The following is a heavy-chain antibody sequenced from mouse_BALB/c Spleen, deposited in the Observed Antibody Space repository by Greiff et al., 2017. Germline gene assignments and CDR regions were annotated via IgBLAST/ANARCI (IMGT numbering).Heavy chain of an antibody. V-gene: IGHV1-12*01. D-gene: IGHD2-1*01. CDR3: ARGEGNYDYYAMDY. J-gene: IGHJ4*01. CDR2: IYPGNGDT. CDR1: GYTFTSYN. Sequence: LQQPGAELVKPGASVKMSCKASGYTFTSYNMHWVKQTPGQGLEWIGAIYPGNGDTSYNQKFKGKATLTADKSSSTAYMQLSSLTSEDSAVYYCARGEGNYDYYAMDYWGQGTSVTVSS.